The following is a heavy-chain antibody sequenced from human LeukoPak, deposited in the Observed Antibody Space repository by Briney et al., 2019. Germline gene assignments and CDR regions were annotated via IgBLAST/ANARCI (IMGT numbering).Heavy chain of an antibody. CDR2: INHSGST. D-gene: IGHD3-9*01. CDR3: ARDLSYYDILTGYYSPNWFDP. Sequence: SETLSLTCAVYGGSFSGYYWSWIRQPPGKGLEWIGEINHSGSTNYNPSLKSRVTISVDTSKNQFSLKLSSVTAADTAVYYCARDLSYYDILTGYYSPNWFDPWGQGTLVTVSS. CDR1: GGSFSGYY. V-gene: IGHV4-34*01. J-gene: IGHJ5*02.